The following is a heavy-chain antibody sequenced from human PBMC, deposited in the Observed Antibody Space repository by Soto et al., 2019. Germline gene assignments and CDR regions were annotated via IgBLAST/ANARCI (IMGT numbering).Heavy chain of an antibody. CDR1: GFSLSTSGVG. V-gene: IGHV2-5*02. CDR2: IYWDDDK. Sequence: QITLKESGPTLVKPTQTLTLTCTFSGFSLSTSGVGVGWIRQPPGKALEWLALIYWDDDKRYSTSLKSRLTTXKXXSKTQVVLTITHMHQVDTATYYCARRRSYCSGGSCCSGFDYWGQGTLVTVSS. J-gene: IGHJ4*02. D-gene: IGHD2-15*01. CDR3: ARRRSYCSGGSCCSGFDY.